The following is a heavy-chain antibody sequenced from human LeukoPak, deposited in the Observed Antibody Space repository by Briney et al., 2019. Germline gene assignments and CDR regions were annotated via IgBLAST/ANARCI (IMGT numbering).Heavy chain of an antibody. J-gene: IGHJ4*02. D-gene: IGHD1-26*01. Sequence: GGSLRLSCAASGFTVSSNCMSWARQAPGKGLEWVSVIYSGGSTYYADSVKGRFTISRDNSKNTLYLQMNSLRAEDTAVYYCARQRAGSYFDYWGQGTLVTVSS. CDR1: GFTVSSNC. CDR3: ARQRAGSYFDY. V-gene: IGHV3-53*01. CDR2: IYSGGST.